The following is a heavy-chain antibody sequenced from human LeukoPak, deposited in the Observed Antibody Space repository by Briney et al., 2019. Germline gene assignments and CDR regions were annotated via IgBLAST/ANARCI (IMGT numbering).Heavy chain of an antibody. D-gene: IGHD2-15*01. CDR2: MYAGGTT. V-gene: IGHV4-4*07. J-gene: IGHJ4*02. CDR1: DASISSYY. Sequence: SETPSLTCTISDASISSYYWSWIRQPAGKGLEWIGRMYAGGTTNYNPSLKSRVTMSVDTSKNQFSLKLSSVTAADTAVYYCARFCSGGSCPPSWGQGTLVTVSS. CDR3: ARFCSGGSCPPS.